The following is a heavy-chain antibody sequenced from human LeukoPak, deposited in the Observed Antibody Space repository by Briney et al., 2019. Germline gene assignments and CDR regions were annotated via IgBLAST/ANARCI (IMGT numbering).Heavy chain of an antibody. CDR1: GFTFSSYA. CDR3: AKVVAAGLLFDY. V-gene: IGHV3-23*01. D-gene: IGHD2-2*01. CDR2: ISGSGGST. Sequence: GGSLRLSCAASGFTFSSYAMSWVRQAPGKGLEWVSAISGSGGSTYYADSVKGRFTISRDNSKNTLCLQMNSLRAEDTAVYYCAKVVAAGLLFDYWGQGTLVTVSS. J-gene: IGHJ4*02.